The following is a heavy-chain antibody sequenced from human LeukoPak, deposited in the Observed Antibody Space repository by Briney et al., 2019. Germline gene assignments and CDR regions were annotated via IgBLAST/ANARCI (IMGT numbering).Heavy chain of an antibody. CDR3: AKTVFRKDAFDI. D-gene: IGHD3-10*02. J-gene: IGHJ3*02. CDR2: ISGSGGST. CDR1: GFTFNDYF. V-gene: IGHV3-23*01. Sequence: PGGSLRLSCVASGFTFNDYFMGWIRQAPGKGLEWVSAISGSGGSTYYADSVKGRFTISRDNSKNTLYLQMNSLRAEDTAVYYCAKTVFRKDAFDIWGQGTMVTVSS.